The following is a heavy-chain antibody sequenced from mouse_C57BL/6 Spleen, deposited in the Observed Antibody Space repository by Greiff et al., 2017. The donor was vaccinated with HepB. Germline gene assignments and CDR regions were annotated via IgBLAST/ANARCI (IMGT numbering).Heavy chain of an antibody. Sequence: EVNLVESGGGLVKPGGSLKLSCAASGFTFSSYAMSWVRQTPEKRLEWVATISDGGSYTYYPDNVKGRFTISRDNAKNNLYLQMSHLKSEDTAMYYCARDRGITTLFDYWGQGTTLTVSS. CDR3: ARDRGITTLFDY. CDR2: ISDGGSYT. CDR1: GFTFSSYA. V-gene: IGHV5-4*01. D-gene: IGHD2-4*01. J-gene: IGHJ2*01.